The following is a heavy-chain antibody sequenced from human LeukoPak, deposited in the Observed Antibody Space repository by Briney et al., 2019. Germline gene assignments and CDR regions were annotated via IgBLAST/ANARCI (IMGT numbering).Heavy chain of an antibody. Sequence: ASMKVSCKASGYTFTSYGISWVRQAPGQGLEWMGWISAYNGNTNYAQKLQGRVTLTTDTSTSTAYMELRSLRSDDTAVYYCAREVGASLGSYSYYYYMDVWGKGTTVTVSS. D-gene: IGHD2-2*01. J-gene: IGHJ6*03. CDR1: GYTFTSYG. CDR2: ISAYNGNT. V-gene: IGHV1-18*01. CDR3: AREVGASLGSYSYYYYMDV.